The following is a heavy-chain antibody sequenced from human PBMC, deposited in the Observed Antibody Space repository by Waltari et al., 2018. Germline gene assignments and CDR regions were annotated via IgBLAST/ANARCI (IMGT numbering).Heavy chain of an antibody. J-gene: IGHJ4*02. Sequence: QVQLVEAGGGVVQPGMSLRLSCAASGFPFRNYAMNWIRQAPGKGLEWVAVISSNGRTIFYADSIKGRFSISRENSKNTLYLQMNSLRPEDAAVYFCAREGYTSGTLGDFDHWGQGTLVTVSS. D-gene: IGHD3-10*01. CDR2: ISSNGRTI. CDR1: GFPFRNYA. V-gene: IGHV3-30*01. CDR3: AREGYTSGTLGDFDH.